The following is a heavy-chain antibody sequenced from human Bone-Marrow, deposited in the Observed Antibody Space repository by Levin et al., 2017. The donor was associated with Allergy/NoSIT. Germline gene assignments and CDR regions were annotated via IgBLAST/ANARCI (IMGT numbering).Heavy chain of an antibody. CDR2: ITEDGSNT. D-gene: IGHD2-15*01. CDR1: GFTFSSYI. J-gene: IGHJ4*02. V-gene: IGHV3-74*03. CDR3: AKDQIYSIDF. Sequence: AGESLKISCAASGFTFSSYIMYWVRQVPGKGLVWVSRITEDGSNTMYADSVKGRFTTSRDNAKNTLYLQMTSLRGEDTGVYYCAKDQIYSIDFWGQGTLVTVSS.